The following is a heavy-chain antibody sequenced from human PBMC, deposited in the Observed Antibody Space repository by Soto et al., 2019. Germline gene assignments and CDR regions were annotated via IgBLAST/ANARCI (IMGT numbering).Heavy chain of an antibody. V-gene: IGHV4-59*01. Sequence: SLSRNLSGGGSIGGYNWSWNRQSAGRGCGWIGYMYNDVNTKYKPSLNSRGTISVDTAKNQVSLNLGSVTAVYTAFYYCARIGRVGNWQFGYWGQGKLV. J-gene: IGHJ4*02. CDR3: ARIGRVGNWQFGY. D-gene: IGHD1-1*01. CDR1: GGGSIGGYN. CDR2: MYNDVNT.